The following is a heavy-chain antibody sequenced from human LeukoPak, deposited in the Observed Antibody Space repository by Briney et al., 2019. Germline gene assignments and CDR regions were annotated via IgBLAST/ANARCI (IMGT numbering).Heavy chain of an antibody. CDR2: INHSGST. CDR3: ARGPINCSSPSCPNNWFDP. V-gene: IGHV4-34*01. Sequence: SETLSLTCAVYGGSFSGYYWSWIRQPPGKGLEWIGEINHSGSTNYNPSLKSRVTISVDTSKNQFSLKLSSVTAADAAVYYCARGPINCSSPSCPNNWFDPWGQGPLVTVSS. D-gene: IGHD2-2*01. J-gene: IGHJ5*02. CDR1: GGSFSGYY.